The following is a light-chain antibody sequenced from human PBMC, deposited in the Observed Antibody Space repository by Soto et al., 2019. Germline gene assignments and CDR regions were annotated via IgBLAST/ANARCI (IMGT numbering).Light chain of an antibody. Sequence: DIVMTQSPDSLTVSLGERATINCKSSQSLLYSSNNKTYLAWYQRRQGQSPKMLIFWASARESGVPDRFAGSGAETDFTLTLSSLQAEDAAVYCCQQYYRDFFTFGQGTMLEI. CDR1: QSLLYSSNNKTY. CDR3: QQYYRDFFT. J-gene: IGKJ2*01. V-gene: IGKV4-1*01. CDR2: WAS.